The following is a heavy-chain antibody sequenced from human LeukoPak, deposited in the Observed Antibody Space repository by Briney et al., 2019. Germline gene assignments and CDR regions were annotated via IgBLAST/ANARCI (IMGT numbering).Heavy chain of an antibody. D-gene: IGHD3-22*01. J-gene: IGHJ4*01. CDR1: GFTFSNYG. CDR3: ARERYSDNSGFDY. CDR2: ISTTGSTI. V-gene: IGHV3-48*03. Sequence: GRFLRLSCVASGFTFSNYGMHWVRQPPGKGLEWVSHISTTGSTIYYADSVKGRFTISRDNAKNSLSLQMKSLRAEDTAVYYCARERYSDNSGFDYWGHGTLVTVSS.